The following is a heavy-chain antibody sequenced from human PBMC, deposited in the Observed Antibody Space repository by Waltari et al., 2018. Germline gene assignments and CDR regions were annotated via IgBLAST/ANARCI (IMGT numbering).Heavy chain of an antibody. CDR2: IYHLGSN. CDR3: ARLVYGDLYDY. V-gene: IGHV4-4*02. CDR1: GGSISSRNW. D-gene: IGHD4-17*01. Sequence: QVQLQESGPGLVKPSGTLSLTFAVSGGSISSRNWWRWVRQPPGKGLEWIGEIYHLGSNNCNPYLKSRVTRSGDKSKNQFSGKLSSVTAADTAGDDGARLVYGDLYDYWGQGTLVTVSS. J-gene: IGHJ4*02.